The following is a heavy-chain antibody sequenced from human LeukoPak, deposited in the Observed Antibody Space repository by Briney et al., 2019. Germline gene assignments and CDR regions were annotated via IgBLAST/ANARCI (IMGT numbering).Heavy chain of an antibody. CDR3: ARSLAYCGGDCYIFDY. V-gene: IGHV1-69*05. D-gene: IGHD2-21*02. J-gene: IGHJ4*02. CDR1: GGTFSSYA. CDR2: IIPIFGTA. Sequence: SVKVSCKASGGTFSSYAISWVRQAPGQGLEWMGRIIPIFGTANYAQKFQGRVTITTDESTSTAYMQLSSLRSEDTAVYYCARSLAYCGGDCYIFDYWGQGTLVTVSS.